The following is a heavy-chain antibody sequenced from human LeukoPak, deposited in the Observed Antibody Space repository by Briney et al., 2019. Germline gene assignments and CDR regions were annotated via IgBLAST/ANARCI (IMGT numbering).Heavy chain of an antibody. D-gene: IGHD2-2*01. V-gene: IGHV4-30-2*01. CDR3: ARGPTCSTTSCYRSEFYYYYMDV. CDR1: GDSVSNSDYY. CDR2: IFHDGNI. J-gene: IGHJ6*03. Sequence: SQALSLTCSVSGDSVSNSDYYWTWIRQPPGKGLEWIGHIFHDGNIFYNPSVQSRVSILVDRSKNQFSLRLTSVTAADSAKYYCARGPTCSTTSCYRSEFYYYYMDVWGKGTTVTVSS.